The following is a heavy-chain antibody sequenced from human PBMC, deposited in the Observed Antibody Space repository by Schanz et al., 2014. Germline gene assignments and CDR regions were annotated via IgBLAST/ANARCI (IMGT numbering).Heavy chain of an antibody. J-gene: IGHJ4*02. CDR2: ISSTSTYL. CDR1: GFSFSDYS. V-gene: IGHV3-21*01. Sequence: EVQLVESGGGLVQSGGSLRLSCAASGFSFSDYSMNWVRQAPGKGLEWVSSISSTSTYLYYADSVKGRFTISRDSARNSLYLQMSSLRAEDTAVYYCARGTPFLCDYWGQGTLVTVSS. D-gene: IGHD3-16*01. CDR3: ARGTPFLCDY.